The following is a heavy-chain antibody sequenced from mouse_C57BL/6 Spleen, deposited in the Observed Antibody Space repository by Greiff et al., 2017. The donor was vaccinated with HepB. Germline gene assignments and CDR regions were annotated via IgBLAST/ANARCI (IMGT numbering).Heavy chain of an antibody. V-gene: IGHV1-80*01. Sequence: VKLVESGAELVKPGASVKISCKASGYAFSSYWMNWVKQRPGKGLEWIGQIYPGDGDTNYNGKFKGKATLTADKSSSTAYMQLSSLTSEDSAVYFCARPNYYGSSRFSYFDYWGQGTTLTVSS. CDR2: IYPGDGDT. CDR3: ARPNYYGSSRFSYFDY. CDR1: GYAFSSYW. J-gene: IGHJ2*01. D-gene: IGHD1-1*01.